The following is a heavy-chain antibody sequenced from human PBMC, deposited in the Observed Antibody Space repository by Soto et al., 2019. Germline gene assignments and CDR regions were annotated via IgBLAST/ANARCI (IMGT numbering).Heavy chain of an antibody. CDR3: AHIGTPPSIAARRSSSWSFDY. CDR1: GFSLSTSGVG. Sequence: QITLKESGPTLVKPTQTLTLTCTFSGFSLSTSGVGVGWIRQPPGKALEWLALIYWNDDKRYSPSLKSRLTITKDTYKNPVGHTMTNIDPGDAATYFCAHIGTPPSIAARRSSSWSFDYWGQGTLVTVSS. D-gene: IGHD6-6*01. CDR2: IYWNDDK. J-gene: IGHJ4*02. V-gene: IGHV2-5*01.